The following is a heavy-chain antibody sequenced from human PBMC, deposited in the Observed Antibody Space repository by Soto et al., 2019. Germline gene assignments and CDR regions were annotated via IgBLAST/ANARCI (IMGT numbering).Heavy chain of an antibody. Sequence: EEQLLESGGGLVQPGGSLRLSCVVSGFTFASFAMSWVRQPPGKGLEWISTINDRGDTTYYADSVKGRFTISRDNSKNTLYLQMNSLRAEDAAVYSCCLCWYFDLCGRGTLVSVSS. CDR2: INDRGDTT. J-gene: IGHJ2*01. CDR3: CLCWYFDL. CDR1: GFTFASFA. V-gene: IGHV3-23*01.